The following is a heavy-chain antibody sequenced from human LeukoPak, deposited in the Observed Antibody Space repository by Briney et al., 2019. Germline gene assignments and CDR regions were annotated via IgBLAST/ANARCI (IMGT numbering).Heavy chain of an antibody. Sequence: PSETLSLTCSVSGGSISSYYWSWIRQPAGKGLEWIGRVYTSGSANYNPSLKSRVSMSVDTSKNQFSLKLSSGTAADTAVYYCASSYYDSSGYYSVDYWGQGTLVTVS. CDR2: VYTSGSA. J-gene: IGHJ4*02. CDR1: GGSISSYY. V-gene: IGHV4-4*07. D-gene: IGHD3-22*01. CDR3: ASSYYDSSGYYSVDY.